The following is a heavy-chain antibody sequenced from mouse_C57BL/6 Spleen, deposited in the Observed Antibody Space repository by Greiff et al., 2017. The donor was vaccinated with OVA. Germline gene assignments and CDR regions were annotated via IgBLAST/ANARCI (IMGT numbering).Heavy chain of an antibody. CDR3: ARSMDGNYPDY. J-gene: IGHJ2*01. V-gene: IGHV1-7*01. Sequence: VQLQQSGAELAKPGASVKLSCKASGYTFTSYWLHWVKQRPGQGLAWIGYINPSSGYTKYNQKFKDKATLTADKSSSTAYMQLSSLTYEDSAVYYCARSMDGNYPDYWGQGTTLTVSS. CDR2: INPSSGYT. D-gene: IGHD2-1*01. CDR1: GYTFTSYW.